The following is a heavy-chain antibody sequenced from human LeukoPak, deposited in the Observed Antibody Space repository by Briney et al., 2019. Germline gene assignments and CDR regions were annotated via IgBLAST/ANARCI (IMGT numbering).Heavy chain of an antibody. CDR1: GYSISSGYY. Sequence: SETLPLTCTVSGYSISSGYYWGWIRQPPGKGLEWIGSIYHTRSTYYNLSLKSRVTISVDTSKNQFSLKLSSVTAADTAVYYCARLHGYSYGYIAYWGQGTLVTVSS. V-gene: IGHV4-38-2*02. CDR2: IYHTRST. D-gene: IGHD5-18*01. J-gene: IGHJ4*02. CDR3: ARLHGYSYGYIAY.